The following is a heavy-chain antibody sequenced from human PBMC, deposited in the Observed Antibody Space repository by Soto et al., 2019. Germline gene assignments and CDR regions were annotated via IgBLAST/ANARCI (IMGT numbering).Heavy chain of an antibody. CDR3: ARENNGGITIFGVVSYGDY. D-gene: IGHD3-3*01. V-gene: IGHV3-74*01. Sequence: GGSLRLSCAASGFTFSSYWMHWVRQAPGKGLVWVSRINSDGSSTSYADSVKGRFTISRDNAKNTLYLQMNSLRAEDTAVYYCARENNGGITIFGVVSYGDYWGQGTLVTVSS. J-gene: IGHJ4*02. CDR1: GFTFSSYW. CDR2: INSDGSST.